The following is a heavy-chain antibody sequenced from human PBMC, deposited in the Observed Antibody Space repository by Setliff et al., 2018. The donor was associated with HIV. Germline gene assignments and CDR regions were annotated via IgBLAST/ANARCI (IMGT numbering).Heavy chain of an antibody. CDR2: VYYRAKTGATT. D-gene: IGHD3-3*01. Sequence: KTSETLSLTCTVSGGSINSYYWSWIRQAPGKGLQWIGNVYYRAKTGATTDHNPSLRSRISISLDVSKNQLSLRLRSVTAADTAIYYCARDVAPPLAGDVWSGNGLWGQGTQVTVSS. CDR3: ARDVAPPLAGDVWSGNGL. J-gene: IGHJ4*02. CDR1: GGSINSYY. V-gene: IGHV4-59*01.